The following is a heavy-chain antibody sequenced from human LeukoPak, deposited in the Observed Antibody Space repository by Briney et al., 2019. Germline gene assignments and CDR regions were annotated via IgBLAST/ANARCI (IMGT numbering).Heavy chain of an antibody. D-gene: IGHD6-6*01. CDR2: IIPMFGTA. CDR1: GGTFRSYA. Sequence: SVKVSCKASGGTFRSYAISWVRQAPGQGLEWMGGIIPMFGTANYAQKFQGRVTMTEDTSTDTAYMELSSLRSEDTAVYYCATGQPYSSSSFDYWGQGTLVTVSS. V-gene: IGHV1-69*06. CDR3: ATGQPYSSSSFDY. J-gene: IGHJ4*02.